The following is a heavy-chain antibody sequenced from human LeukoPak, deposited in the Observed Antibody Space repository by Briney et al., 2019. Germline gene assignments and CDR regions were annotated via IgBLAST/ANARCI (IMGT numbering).Heavy chain of an antibody. CDR1: GFTFSNYE. J-gene: IGHJ4*02. D-gene: IGHD6-19*01. CDR3: ARGWAGNY. CDR2: IGSSGTLM. Sequence: GGSLRLSCAASGFTFSNYEMKWVRQAPGEGLEWVSYIGSSGTLMYYADSVKGRFTISRDNAKNSLYLQMNSLRAEDTAVYYCARGWAGNYWGQGTLVTVSS. V-gene: IGHV3-48*03.